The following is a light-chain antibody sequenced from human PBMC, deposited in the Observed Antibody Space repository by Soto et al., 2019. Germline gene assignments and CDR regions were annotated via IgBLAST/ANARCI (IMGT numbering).Light chain of an antibody. J-gene: IGKJ1*01. CDR3: QQYSTYPWT. V-gene: IGKV1-5*01. CDR1: QSISSW. Sequence: DIQMTQSPSTLSASVGDRVTITCRASQSISSWLAWYQQKPGKAPNVLIFDASSLESGVPSRFSGSGSATEFTLTISSLQPDDFATYYCQQYSTYPWTFGQGTPVEIK. CDR2: DAS.